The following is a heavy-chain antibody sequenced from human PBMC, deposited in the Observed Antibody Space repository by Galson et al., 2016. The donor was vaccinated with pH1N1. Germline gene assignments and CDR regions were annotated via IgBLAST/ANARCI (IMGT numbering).Heavy chain of an antibody. Sequence: SLRLSCTASGLIFSNYYMHWVRQAPGKGLEWVAVVYHDGSKTYYADSVKGRFTISSDNSKNTLYLQMSSLRVEDTAVYLCVGSSCRFYFDHWGQGTLVTASS. J-gene: IGHJ4*02. CDR1: GLIFSNYY. CDR3: VGSSCRFYFDH. D-gene: IGHD6-6*01. CDR2: VYHDGSKT. V-gene: IGHV3-30*03.